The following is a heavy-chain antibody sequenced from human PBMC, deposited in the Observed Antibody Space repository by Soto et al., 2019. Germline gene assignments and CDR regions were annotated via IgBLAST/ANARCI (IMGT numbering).Heavy chain of an antibody. Sequence: GASVKVSCKASCYTFTSYGISWVRPAPGQGLEWMGWISAYNGNTNYAQKLQGRVTMTTDTSTSTAYMELRSLRSDDTAVYYCAREMEYYGYYGMDVWGQGTTVTVSS. CDR2: ISAYNGNT. CDR1: CYTFTSYG. J-gene: IGHJ6*02. V-gene: IGHV1-18*01. CDR3: AREMEYYGYYGMDV. D-gene: IGHD3-10*01.